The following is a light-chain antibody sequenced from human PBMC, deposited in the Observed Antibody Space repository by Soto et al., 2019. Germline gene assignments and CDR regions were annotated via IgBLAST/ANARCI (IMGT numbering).Light chain of an antibody. Sequence: QSVLTQPASVSGSPGQSITISCTGTSSDIGGYKYVSWYQQYPGKAPKLMIYEVSNRPSGVSNRFSGSKSGSTASLTISGLQTEDEADYYCSSYTSSTTLDVVFGGGTKLTVL. CDR1: SSDIGGYKY. V-gene: IGLV2-14*01. J-gene: IGLJ2*01. CDR2: EVS. CDR3: SSYTSSTTLDVV.